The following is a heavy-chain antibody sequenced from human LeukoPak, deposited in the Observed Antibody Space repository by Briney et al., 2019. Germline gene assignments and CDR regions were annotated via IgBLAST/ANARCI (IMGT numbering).Heavy chain of an antibody. J-gene: IGHJ6*04. Sequence: GGSLRLSCAASGFTFSSYAMHWVRQAPGKRLEWVAVISYDGSNKYYADSVKGRFTISRDNSKNTLYLQMNSLRAEDTAVYCCARVDCSSTSCWGSYYGMDVWGKGTTVTVSS. V-gene: IGHV3-30*04. D-gene: IGHD2-2*01. CDR3: ARVDCSSTSCWGSYYGMDV. CDR2: ISYDGSNK. CDR1: GFTFSSYA.